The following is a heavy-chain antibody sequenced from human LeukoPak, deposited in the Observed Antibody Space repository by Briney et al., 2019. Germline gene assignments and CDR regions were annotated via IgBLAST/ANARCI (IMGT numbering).Heavy chain of an antibody. J-gene: IGHJ3*02. CDR2: INSDGSST. Sequence: PGGSLTLSCAASGFTFSSYWMQWVRQAPGHGLMWVSRINSDGSSTSYADSVKGRFTISRNNAKNTLYLQMNSLRAEDTAVYYCTRLSTSDIWGQGTMVTVSS. CDR1: GFTFSSYW. CDR3: TRLSTSDI. V-gene: IGHV3-74*01. D-gene: IGHD2/OR15-2a*01.